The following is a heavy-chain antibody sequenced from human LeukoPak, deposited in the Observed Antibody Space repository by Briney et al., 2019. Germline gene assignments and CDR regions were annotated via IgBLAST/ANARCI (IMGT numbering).Heavy chain of an antibody. CDR3: AREDFSTLYCSSTSCPGASQIFDY. D-gene: IGHD2-2*01. V-gene: IGHV1-69*13. J-gene: IGHJ4*02. Sequence: GASVKVSCKASGGTFSSYAISWARQAPGQGLEWMGGIIPIFGTANYAQKFQGRVTITADESTSTAYMELSSLRSEDTAVYYCAREDFSTLYCSSTSCPGASQIFDYWGQGTLVTVSS. CDR2: IIPIFGTA. CDR1: GGTFSSYA.